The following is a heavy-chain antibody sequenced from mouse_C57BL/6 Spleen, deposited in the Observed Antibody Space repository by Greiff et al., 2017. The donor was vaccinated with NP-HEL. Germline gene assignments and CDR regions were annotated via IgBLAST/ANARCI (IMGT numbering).Heavy chain of an antibody. D-gene: IGHD2-4*01. J-gene: IGHJ2*01. V-gene: IGHV5-4*01. CDR1: GFTFSSYA. Sequence: EVQLQESGGGLVKPGGSLKLSCAASGFTFSSYAMSWVRQTPEKRLEWVATISDGGSYTYYPDNVKGRFTISRDNAKNNLYLQMSHLKSEDTAMYYCARSTMIKYYFDYWGQGTTLTVSS. CDR2: ISDGGSYT. CDR3: ARSTMIKYYFDY.